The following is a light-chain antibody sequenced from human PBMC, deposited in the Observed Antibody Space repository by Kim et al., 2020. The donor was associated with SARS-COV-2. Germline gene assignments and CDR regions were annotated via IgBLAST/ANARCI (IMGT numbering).Light chain of an antibody. CDR3: CSYAGSVV. CDR2: DVT. CDR1: SSVVVSYNY. V-gene: IGLV2-11*01. Sequence: PEQSVTTSCTGTSSVVVSYNYVSWYQQHPGKAPKLIIYDVTKRPSGVPDRFSGSKSGNTASLTISGLQAEDEADYYCCSYAGSVVFGGGTQLTVL. J-gene: IGLJ2*01.